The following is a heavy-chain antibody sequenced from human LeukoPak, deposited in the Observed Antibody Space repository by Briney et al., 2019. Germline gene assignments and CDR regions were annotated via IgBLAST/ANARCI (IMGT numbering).Heavy chain of an antibody. Sequence: ASVKVSCKASGYAFSSYDINWVRQATGQGLEWMGWMSPNSGNRGYAQKFQGRVTITRNTSISTAYMELSSLRSEDTAVYYCARRLGLRWDRQAFDIWGQGTMVTVSS. CDR3: ARRLGLRWDRQAFDI. V-gene: IGHV1-8*03. J-gene: IGHJ3*02. D-gene: IGHD3-16*01. CDR1: GYAFSSYD. CDR2: MSPNSGNR.